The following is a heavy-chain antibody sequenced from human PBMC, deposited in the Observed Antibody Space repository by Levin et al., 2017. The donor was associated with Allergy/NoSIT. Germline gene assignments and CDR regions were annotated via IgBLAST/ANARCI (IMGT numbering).Heavy chain of an antibody. V-gene: IGHV2-70*11. J-gene: IGHJ5*02. CDR1: GFSLSTSGMC. CDR2: IDWDDDK. D-gene: IGHD3-10*01. Sequence: SGPTLVKPTQTLTLTCTFSGFSLSTSGMCVSWIRQPPGKALEWLARIDWDDDKYYSTSLKTRLTISKDTSKNQVVLTMTNMDPVDTATYYCARIGGFDYYGSGRWRLAGLWFDPWGQGTLVTVSS. CDR3: ARIGGFDYYGSGRWRLAGLWFDP.